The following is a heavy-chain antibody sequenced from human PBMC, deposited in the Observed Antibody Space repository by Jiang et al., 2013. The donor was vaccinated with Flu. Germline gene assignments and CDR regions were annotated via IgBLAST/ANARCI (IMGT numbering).Heavy chain of an antibody. CDR1: GGSISSSSYY. Sequence: LLKPSETLSLTCTVSGGSISSSSYYWGWIRQPPGKGLEWIGCIYYSGSTNYNPSLKSPITISVDTSKNQFSPKLSSVTAADTAVYYCARWDVWGSFRSWFDPWGQGTLVTVSS. CDR2: IYYSGST. CDR3: ARWDVWGSFRSWFDP. J-gene: IGHJ5*02. D-gene: IGHD3-16*01. V-gene: IGHV4-61*05.